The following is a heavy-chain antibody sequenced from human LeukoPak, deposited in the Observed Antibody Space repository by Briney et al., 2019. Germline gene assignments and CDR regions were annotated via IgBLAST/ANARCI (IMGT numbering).Heavy chain of an antibody. D-gene: IGHD3-16*01. CDR1: GFTFSSYA. CDR2: ISGGGGST. CDR3: TANVLTGY. V-gene: IGHV3-23*01. Sequence: PGGSLRLSCAASGFTFSSYAMSWVRQAPGKGLEWVSAISGGGGSTYYADSVRGRFTISRDNSKNTLYLQMNSLKTEDTAVYYCTANVLTGYWGQGTLVTVSS. J-gene: IGHJ4*02.